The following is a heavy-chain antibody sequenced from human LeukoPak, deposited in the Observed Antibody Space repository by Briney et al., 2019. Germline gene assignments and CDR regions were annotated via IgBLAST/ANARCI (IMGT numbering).Heavy chain of an antibody. CDR3: ASRDSSGWYYY. V-gene: IGHV4-61*08. CDR2: IYYSGST. CDR1: GGSISSGGYY. Sequence: SSQTLSLTCTVSGGSISSGGYYWSWIRQPPGKGLEWIGYIYYSGSTNYNPSLKSRVTISVDTSKNQFSLKLSSVTAADTAVYYCASRDSSGWYYYWGQGTLVTVSS. D-gene: IGHD6-19*01. J-gene: IGHJ4*02.